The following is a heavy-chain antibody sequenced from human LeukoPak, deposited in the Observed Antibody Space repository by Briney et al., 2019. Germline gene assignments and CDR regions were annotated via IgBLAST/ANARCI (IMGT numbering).Heavy chain of an antibody. J-gene: IGHJ4*02. CDR3: ARGSAATSYVYYFDY. CDR2: IYYSGST. CDR1: GGSISSGGYY. D-gene: IGHD5-12*01. V-gene: IGHV4-31*03. Sequence: SETLSLTCTVSGGSISSGGYYWSWIRQHPGKGLEWIGYIYYSGSTYYNPSLKSRVTISVDTSKNQFSLKLSSVTAADTAVYYCARGSAATSYVYYFDYRGQGTLVTVSS.